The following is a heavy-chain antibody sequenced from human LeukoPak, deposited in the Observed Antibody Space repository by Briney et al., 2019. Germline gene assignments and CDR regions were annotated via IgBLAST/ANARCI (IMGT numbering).Heavy chain of an antibody. CDR1: GFTFSSYW. CDR3: ARNGWGYDYVWGSYRSGGPDY. Sequence: GGSLRLSCAASGFTFSSYWMSWVRQAPGKGLEWVANIKQDGSEKYYVDSVKGRFTISRDNAKNSLYLQMNSLRAEDTAVYYCARNGWGYDYVWGSYRSGGPDYWGQGTLVTVSS. J-gene: IGHJ4*02. D-gene: IGHD3-16*02. CDR2: IKQDGSEK. V-gene: IGHV3-7*03.